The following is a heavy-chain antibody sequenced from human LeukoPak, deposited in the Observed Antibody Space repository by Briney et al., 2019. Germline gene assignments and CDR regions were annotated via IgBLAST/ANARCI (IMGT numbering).Heavy chain of an antibody. Sequence: SVKVSCKASGGTFSSYAISWVRQAPGQGLEWMGGIIPIFGTANYAQKFQGRVTITADESTSTAYMELSSLRSEDTAVYYCGGGGDYGDYNFDYWGQGTLVTVSS. J-gene: IGHJ4*02. V-gene: IGHV1-69*01. CDR2: IIPIFGTA. CDR3: GGGGDYGDYNFDY. D-gene: IGHD4-17*01. CDR1: GGTFSSYA.